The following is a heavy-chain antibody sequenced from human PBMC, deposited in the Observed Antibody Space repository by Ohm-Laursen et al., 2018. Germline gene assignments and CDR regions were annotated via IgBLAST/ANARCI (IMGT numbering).Heavy chain of an antibody. J-gene: IGHJ6*02. Sequence: GSLRLSCAASGFTFSSYWMTWVRQPPGKGLEWVSYISSSGSTIYYTDSVKGRFTISRDNAKNSLYLQMNSLRAEDTAVYYCARDGLRFLEWLSLYYGMDVWGQGTTVTVSS. V-gene: IGHV3-48*03. CDR2: ISSSGSTI. CDR1: GFTFSSYW. CDR3: ARDGLRFLEWLSLYYGMDV. D-gene: IGHD3-3*01.